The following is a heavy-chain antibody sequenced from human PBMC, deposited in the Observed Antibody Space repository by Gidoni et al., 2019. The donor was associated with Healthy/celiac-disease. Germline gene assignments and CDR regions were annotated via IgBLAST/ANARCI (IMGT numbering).Heavy chain of an antibody. CDR2: ISYDGSNK. CDR3: AKDAGDSSGWTYAFDI. V-gene: IGHV3-30*18. J-gene: IGHJ3*02. CDR1: GFTFRRYG. Sequence: QVQLVESGGGVVQPGRSLRLSCASSGFTFRRYGMNWVRQAPGKGLEWVAVISYDGSNKYYADSVKGRLTISRENSKNTLYLKMNSLRAEDTAVYYCAKDAGDSSGWTYAFDIWGQGTMVTVSS. D-gene: IGHD6-19*01.